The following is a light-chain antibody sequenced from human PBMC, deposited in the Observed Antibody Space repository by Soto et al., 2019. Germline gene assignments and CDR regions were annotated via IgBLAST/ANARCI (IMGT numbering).Light chain of an antibody. CDR2: GAS. Sequence: EIVLTQSPATLSVSPGERATLSCRASQSVSSDLAWFQQKPGQAPRLLIYGASTRATGIPARFSGSGSGTEFTLTISRLQSEDFAIYYCQQSNNWPLTFGGGTKVEVK. CDR3: QQSNNWPLT. V-gene: IGKV3-15*01. CDR1: QSVSSD. J-gene: IGKJ4*01.